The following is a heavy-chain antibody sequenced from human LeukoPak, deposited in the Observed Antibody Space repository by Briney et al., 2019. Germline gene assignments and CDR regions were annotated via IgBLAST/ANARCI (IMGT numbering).Heavy chain of an antibody. Sequence: SETLSLTCTVSGGSISSSSYYWGWIRQPPGKGLEWIGEINHSGSTNYNPSLKSRVTISVDTSKNQFSLKLSSVTAADTAVYYCARASNCSGGSCYSLNWFDPWGQGTLVTVSS. CDR1: GGSISSSSYY. V-gene: IGHV4-39*07. CDR2: INHSGST. CDR3: ARASNCSGGSCYSLNWFDP. D-gene: IGHD2-15*01. J-gene: IGHJ5*02.